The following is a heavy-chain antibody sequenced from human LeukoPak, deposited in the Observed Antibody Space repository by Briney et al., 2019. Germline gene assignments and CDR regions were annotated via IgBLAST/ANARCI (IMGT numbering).Heavy chain of an antibody. Sequence: ASVKVSCKASGYTFTSYDINWVRQATGQGLEWMGWMNPNSGNTGYAQKFQGRVTMTRNTSISTAYMELSSLRSEDTAVYYCAREQPSNQLHDYWGQGTLVTVSS. CDR1: GYTFTSYD. CDR3: AREQPSNQLHDY. V-gene: IGHV1-8*01. D-gene: IGHD1-7*01. CDR2: MNPNSGNT. J-gene: IGHJ4*02.